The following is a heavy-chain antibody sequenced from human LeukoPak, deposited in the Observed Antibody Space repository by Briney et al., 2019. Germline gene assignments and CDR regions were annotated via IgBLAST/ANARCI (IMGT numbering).Heavy chain of an antibody. D-gene: IGHD3-10*01. V-gene: IGHV4-38-2*01. J-gene: IGHJ4*02. CDR2: IYHSGST. CDR1: GYSISSGYY. CDR3: ARHMYYYGSGSYYINPLDY. Sequence: SETLSLTCAVSGYSISSGYYWGWIRQPPGKGLEWIGSIYHSGSTYYNPSFKSRVTISVDTSKNQFSLKLSSVTAADTAVYYCARHMYYYGSGSYYINPLDYWGQGTLVTVSS.